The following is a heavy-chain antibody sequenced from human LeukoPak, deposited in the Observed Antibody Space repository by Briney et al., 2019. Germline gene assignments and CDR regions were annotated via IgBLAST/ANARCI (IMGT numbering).Heavy chain of an antibody. CDR3: ARGRSITLLRGVAMSDGFDV. J-gene: IGHJ3*01. D-gene: IGHD3-10*01. CDR1: GFTFTSYR. CDR2: INSDGSGT. V-gene: IGHV3-74*01. Sequence: PGGSLRLSCAASGFTFTSYRMHWVRQAPGKGLVWVSRINSDGSGTTYADSVKGRFTISRDNAKNSLYLQMNGLRAEDTAVYYCARGRSITLLRGVAMSDGFDVWGQGAMVTVSS.